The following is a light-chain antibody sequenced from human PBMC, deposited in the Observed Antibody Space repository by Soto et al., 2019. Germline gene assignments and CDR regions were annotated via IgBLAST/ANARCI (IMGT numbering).Light chain of an antibody. CDR1: QSVTSSY. Sequence: ENVFTQSPGTLTLSPGERATLSCRASQSVTSSYIAWYQQKPGQAPRLLIYGASSRATGIPDRFSGSGSGTDFTLTISRLEPEDFAVYYCQQYGSSPLYTFGQGTKVDIK. CDR2: GAS. J-gene: IGKJ2*01. V-gene: IGKV3-20*01. CDR3: QQYGSSPLYT.